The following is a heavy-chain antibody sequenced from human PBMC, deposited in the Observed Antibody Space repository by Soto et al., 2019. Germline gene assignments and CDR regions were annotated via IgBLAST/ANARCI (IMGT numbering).Heavy chain of an antibody. Sequence: SETLSLTCTVSCGSISCYYWSWVRPPPGKGLEWIGYIYYSGSTNYNPSLKSRVTISLDTSKNQFSLKLSSLTAADTVVYYCARLQQLAEMDFWGKGTTVTVSS. D-gene: IGHD6-13*01. CDR2: IYYSGST. V-gene: IGHV4-59*08. J-gene: IGHJ6*04. CDR1: CGSISCYY. CDR3: ARLQQLAEMDF.